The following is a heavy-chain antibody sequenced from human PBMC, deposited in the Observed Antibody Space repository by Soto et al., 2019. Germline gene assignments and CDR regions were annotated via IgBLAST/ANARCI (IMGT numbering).Heavy chain of an antibody. CDR3: ARHLDDYNVAALDY. D-gene: IGHD4-4*01. CDR1: GFTFSSYS. J-gene: IGHJ4*02. V-gene: IGHV3-23*01. CDR2: ISGSGGRT. Sequence: EVQLLETGGGLVQPGGSLRLSCAASGFTFSSYSMTWVRQAPGKGLEWVSAISGSGGRTFYADSVKGRFTVSRANSENMLYVQMTSLRAEDTAVYFCARHLDDYNVAALDYWGQGTLVTVSS.